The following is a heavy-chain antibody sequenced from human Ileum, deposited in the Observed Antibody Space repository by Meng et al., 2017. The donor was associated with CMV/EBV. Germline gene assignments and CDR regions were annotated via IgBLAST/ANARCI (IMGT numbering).Heavy chain of an antibody. Sequence: GGSLSLSCAVSGFTFNNFGMHWVRQAPGKGPEWVALISYDGSQQYYADSVDVRFNNSRDNAKTTVFREMNNLKIEDMALYYCVRDYSTGRNWIDPWDHGTQVTVSS. J-gene: IGHJ5*02. V-gene: IGHV3-30*04. CDR3: VRDYSTGRNWIDP. D-gene: IGHD3-10*01. CDR2: ISYDGSQQ. CDR1: GFTFNNFG.